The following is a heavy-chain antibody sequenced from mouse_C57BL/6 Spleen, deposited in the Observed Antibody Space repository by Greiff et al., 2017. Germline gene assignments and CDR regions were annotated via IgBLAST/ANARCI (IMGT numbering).Heavy chain of an antibody. D-gene: IGHD1-1*01. V-gene: IGHV3-6*01. CDR2: ISYDGSN. CDR3: AREGDYGSSFAY. J-gene: IGHJ3*01. Sequence: EVKVEESGPGLVKPSQSLSLTCSVTGYSITSGYYWNWIRQFPGNKLEWMGYISYDGSNNYNPSLKNRISITRDTSKNQFFLKLNAVTTEDTATYYCAREGDYGSSFAYWGQGTLVTVSA. CDR1: GYSITSGYY.